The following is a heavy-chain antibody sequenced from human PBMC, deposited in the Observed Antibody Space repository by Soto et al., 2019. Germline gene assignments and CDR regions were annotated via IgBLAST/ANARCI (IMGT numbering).Heavy chain of an antibody. J-gene: IGHJ4*02. D-gene: IGHD5-18*01. CDR2: INHSGST. CDR3: ARGQRGYSYVRRYYFAY. CDR1: GGSFSGYY. Sequence: KPSETLSLTCAVYGGSFSGYYWSWIRQPPGKGLEWIGEINHSGSTNYNPSLKSRVTISVDTSKNQFSLKLSSVTAADTAVYYCARGQRGYSYVRRYYFAYWGQGTLVTVSS. V-gene: IGHV4-34*01.